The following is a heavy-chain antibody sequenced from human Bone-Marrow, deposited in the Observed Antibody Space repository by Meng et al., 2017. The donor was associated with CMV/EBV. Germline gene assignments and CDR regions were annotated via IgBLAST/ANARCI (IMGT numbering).Heavy chain of an antibody. CDR1: GYTFTGYY. D-gene: IGHD3-3*01. J-gene: IGHJ5*02. Sequence: ASVKVSCKASGYTFTGYYMHWVRQAPGQGLEWMGWINPNSGGTTYAQKFQGRVTMTRDTSISTAYMELRRLRSDDTAVYYCARSRVTLRTNPVGWFDPWGQGTLVTVSS. CDR2: INPNSGGT. V-gene: IGHV1-2*02. CDR3: ARSRVTLRTNPVGWFDP.